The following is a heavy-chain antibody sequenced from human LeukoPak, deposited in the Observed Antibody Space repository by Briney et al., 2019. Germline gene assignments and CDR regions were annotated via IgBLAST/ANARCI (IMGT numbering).Heavy chain of an antibody. Sequence: SVKVSRKASGGTFSSYAISWVRQAPGQGLEWMGGIIPIFGTANYAQKFQGRVTITADESTSTAYMELSSLRSEDTAVYYCATVLLWFGGPPDDYWGQGTLVTVSS. D-gene: IGHD3-10*01. CDR1: GGTFSSYA. J-gene: IGHJ4*02. CDR3: ATVLLWFGGPPDDY. CDR2: IIPIFGTA. V-gene: IGHV1-69*13.